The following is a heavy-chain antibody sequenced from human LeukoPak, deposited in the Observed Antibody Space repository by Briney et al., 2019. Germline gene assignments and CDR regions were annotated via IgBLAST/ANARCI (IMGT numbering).Heavy chain of an antibody. CDR3: ARGVVVVVAATSNWFDP. Sequence: GGSLRLSCAASGFTFSSYAMHWVRQAPGKGLEWVAVISYDGSNKYYADCVKGRFTISRDNSKNTLYLQMNSLRAEDTAVYYCARGVVVVVAATSNWFDPWGQGTLVTVSS. J-gene: IGHJ5*02. CDR2: ISYDGSNK. V-gene: IGHV3-30*04. CDR1: GFTFSSYA. D-gene: IGHD2-15*01.